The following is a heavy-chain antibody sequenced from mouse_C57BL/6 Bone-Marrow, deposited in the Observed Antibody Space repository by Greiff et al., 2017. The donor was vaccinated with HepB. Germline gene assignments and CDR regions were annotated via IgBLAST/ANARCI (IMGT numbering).Heavy chain of an antibody. J-gene: IGHJ1*03. D-gene: IGHD1-1*01. V-gene: IGHV6-3*01. Sequence: EVQLVESGGGLVQPGGSMKLSCVASGFTFSNYWMNWVRQSPEKGLEWVAQIRLKSDNYATHYAESVKGRFTISRDDSKSSVYLQMNNLRAEDTGIYYCTGRYYGSSFRYFDVWGTGTTVTVSS. CDR1: GFTFSNYW. CDR2: IRLKSDNYAT. CDR3: TGRYYGSSFRYFDV.